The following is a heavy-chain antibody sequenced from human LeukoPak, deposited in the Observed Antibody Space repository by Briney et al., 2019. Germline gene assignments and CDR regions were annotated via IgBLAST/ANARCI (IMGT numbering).Heavy chain of an antibody. V-gene: IGHV4-34*01. Sequence: KPSETLSLTCAVYGGSFSGYHWSWIRQPPGKGLEWIGEINHSGSTNYNPSLKSRVTISVDTSKNQFSLKLSSVTAADTAVYYCARSYTYCSSTSCYYYYYGMDVWGQGTTVTVSS. CDR2: INHSGST. J-gene: IGHJ6*02. CDR1: GGSFSGYH. D-gene: IGHD2-2*01. CDR3: ARSYTYCSSTSCYYYYYGMDV.